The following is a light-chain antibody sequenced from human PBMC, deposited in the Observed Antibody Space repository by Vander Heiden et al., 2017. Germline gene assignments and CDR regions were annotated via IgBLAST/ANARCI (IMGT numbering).Light chain of an antibody. CDR1: QSISSY. CDR3: QQRNNWPPWT. J-gene: IGKJ1*01. Sequence: IVLTQTPATLSLSPGERATFSCRARQSISSYLAWYQQKPGKAPKLLIYDASSWDTGIPARFSGSGSGTDFTLTISSLEPEDFAIYYCQQRNNWPPWTFGQGTKVEIK. V-gene: IGKV3-11*01. CDR2: DAS.